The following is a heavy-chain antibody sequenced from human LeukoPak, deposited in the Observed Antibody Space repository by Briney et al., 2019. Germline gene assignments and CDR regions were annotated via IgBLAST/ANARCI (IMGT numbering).Heavy chain of an antibody. J-gene: IGHJ4*02. V-gene: IGHV4-39*01. CDR2: IYYSGST. D-gene: IGHD6-19*01. CDR1: GGSISNYY. CDR3: ASTKLGYSSGWH. Sequence: SETLFLTCTVSGGSISNYYWGWIRQPPGEGLEWIGSIYYSGSTYYNPSLKSRVTISVDTSKNQFSLKLSSVTASDTAIYYCASTKLGYSSGWHWGQGTLVTVSS.